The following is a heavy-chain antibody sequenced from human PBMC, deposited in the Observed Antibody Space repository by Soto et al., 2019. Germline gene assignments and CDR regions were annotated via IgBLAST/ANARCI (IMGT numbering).Heavy chain of an antibody. CDR1: GFTFSSYA. Sequence: AGGSLRLSCAASGFTFSSYAMSWVRQAPGKGLEWVSAISGSGGSTYYADSVKGRFTISRDNSKNTLYLQMNSLRAEDTAVYYCAKQGSPVHRSNYYYYGMDVWGQGTTVTVSS. CDR2: ISGSGGST. D-gene: IGHD1-26*01. V-gene: IGHV3-23*01. CDR3: AKQGSPVHRSNYYYYGMDV. J-gene: IGHJ6*02.